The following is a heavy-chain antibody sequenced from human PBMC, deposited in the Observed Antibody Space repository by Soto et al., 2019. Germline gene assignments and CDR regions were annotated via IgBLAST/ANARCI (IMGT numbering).Heavy chain of an antibody. Sequence: GGSLRLSCTVSGFAFNNYGINWVRQAPGQGLEWVSSISKSDYTYYSDSVKGRFTISRDNAKNSVSLQMNTLRVEDTAVYYCAREDSIIIPAVSDFWGQGTLVTVSS. V-gene: IGHV3-21*01. CDR3: AREDSIIIPAVSDF. CDR1: GFAFNNYG. D-gene: IGHD2-2*01. J-gene: IGHJ4*02. CDR2: ISKSDYT.